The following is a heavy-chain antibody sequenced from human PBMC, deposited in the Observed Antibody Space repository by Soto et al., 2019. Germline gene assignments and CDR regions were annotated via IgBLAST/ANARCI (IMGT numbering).Heavy chain of an antibody. J-gene: IGHJ6*02. V-gene: IGHV2-5*02. Sequence: SGPTVANPPQTLTLTCTLSGVSVRPSDRGVGWIRQPSGKALEWHALIYWDDDKRYSPSLSSRLTITKDTSKNQVVLTVTNMDPVDTATYYCARSKGVVVPTSSEFNYYYVMDVWGQGTTVTVSS. D-gene: IGHD2-2*01. CDR2: IYWDDDK. CDR3: ARSKGVVVPTSSEFNYYYVMDV. CDR1: GVSVRPSDRG.